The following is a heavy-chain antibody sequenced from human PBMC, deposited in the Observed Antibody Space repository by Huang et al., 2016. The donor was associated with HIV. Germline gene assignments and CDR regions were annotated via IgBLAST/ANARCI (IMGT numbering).Heavy chain of an antibody. J-gene: IGHJ6*02. CDR1: GFIFSNFS. CDR3: ARDLRGYDSTFDFYYYYGMDV. D-gene: IGHD3-22*01. V-gene: IGHV3-48*02. CDR2: ISARGATM. Sequence: EVQLVESGGGLVQPGGSLRLSCEASGFIFSNFSMNWGRQAPGKGLEWVSYISARGATMYYAASAKGRFTVSRDDAKKSLYLKLNSLRDEDTAVYYCARDLRGYDSTFDFYYYYGMDVWGQGTTVTVSS.